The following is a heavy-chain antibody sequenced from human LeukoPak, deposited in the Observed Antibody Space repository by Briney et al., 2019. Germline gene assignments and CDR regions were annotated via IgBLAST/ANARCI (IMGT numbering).Heavy chain of an antibody. Sequence: GASVKVSCKTSGYTFPSYGISWVRQAPGQGLEWMGWISAYNGNTNYAQKLQDRVTMTTDTSTSTAYMELRSLRSDDTAVYYCARGTYYYDCSGYPSDYWGQGTLVTVSS. J-gene: IGHJ4*02. CDR2: ISAYNGNT. CDR3: ARGTYYYDCSGYPSDY. CDR1: GYTFPSYG. D-gene: IGHD3-22*01. V-gene: IGHV1-18*01.